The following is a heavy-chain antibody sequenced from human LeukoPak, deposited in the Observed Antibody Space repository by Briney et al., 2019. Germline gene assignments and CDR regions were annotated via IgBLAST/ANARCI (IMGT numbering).Heavy chain of an antibody. V-gene: IGHV3-15*01. CDR2: IKSKADGGTT. CDR1: GFTFSNAW. J-gene: IGHJ4*02. D-gene: IGHD4-23*01. CDR3: TTEAERTYGGLDY. Sequence: GGSLRLSCAASGFTFSNAWMSWVRQAPGKGLEWVGRIKSKADGGTTDYAAPVKGRFTISRDDSKNTLYLQMNSLKTEDTAMYYCTTEAERTYGGLDYWGQGTLVTVSS.